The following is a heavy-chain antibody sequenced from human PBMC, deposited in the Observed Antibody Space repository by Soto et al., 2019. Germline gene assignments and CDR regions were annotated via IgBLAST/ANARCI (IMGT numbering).Heavy chain of an antibody. D-gene: IGHD3-10*01. CDR3: ARAMVPGRY. J-gene: IGHJ1*01. Sequence: EVQLVESGGGLVQPGGSLRLSCAASGFTFSGYWMHWVRQAPGKGLVWVSCINSDGITRYADSAKGRFTISRDNAKSTLYLQMNSLRVDDTAVYFCARAMVPGRYWGQGTLVTVSS. V-gene: IGHV3-74*01. CDR1: GFTFSGYW. CDR2: INSDGIT.